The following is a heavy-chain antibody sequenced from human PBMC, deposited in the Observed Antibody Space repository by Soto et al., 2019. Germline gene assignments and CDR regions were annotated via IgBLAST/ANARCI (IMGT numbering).Heavy chain of an antibody. J-gene: IGHJ4*02. CDR1: GGSISSYY. D-gene: IGHD6-13*01. V-gene: IGHV4-59*01. CDR2: IYYSGNT. CDR3: ARISPSSSCREAKFAY. Sequence: PSETLSLTCTVSGGSISSYYWSWIRQPPGKGLEWIGYIYYSGNTNYNPSLKSRVTMSVDTSKRQFSLKLDSVTAADTAVYYCARISPSSSCREAKFAYWGQGSLVPVYS.